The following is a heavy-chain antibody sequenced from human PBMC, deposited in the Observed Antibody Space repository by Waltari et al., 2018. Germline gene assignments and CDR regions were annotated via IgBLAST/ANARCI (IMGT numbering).Heavy chain of an antibody. D-gene: IGHD2-21*01. CDR1: GGSISSSSYY. CDR3: ARRNLICGGDCFDAFDI. Sequence: QLQLQESGTGLVKPSETLSLTCTVAGGSISSSSYYWGWIRQPPGKGLEWIGSIYYSGSTYYNPSLKSRVTISVDTSKNQFSLKLSSVTAADTAVYYCARRNLICGGDCFDAFDIWGQGTMVTVSS. V-gene: IGHV4-39*01. J-gene: IGHJ3*02. CDR2: IYYSGST.